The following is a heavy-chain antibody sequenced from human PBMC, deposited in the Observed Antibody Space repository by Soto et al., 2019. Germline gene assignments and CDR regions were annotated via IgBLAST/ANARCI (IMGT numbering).Heavy chain of an antibody. CDR1: GYTFTSYG. J-gene: IGHJ1*01. V-gene: IGHV1-18*01. CDR2: ISAYNGNT. Sequence: QVQLVQSGAEVKKPGASVKVSCKASGYTFTSYGINWVRQAPGQGLQWLGWISAYNGNTNYAQQLQGRVTMTTETSTNTAYMELRSRRSDDTAVYYCARDQDHYYCSGSPVPVHHWGQGNQVTVSS. CDR3: ARDQDHYYCSGSPVPVHH. D-gene: IGHD3-10*01.